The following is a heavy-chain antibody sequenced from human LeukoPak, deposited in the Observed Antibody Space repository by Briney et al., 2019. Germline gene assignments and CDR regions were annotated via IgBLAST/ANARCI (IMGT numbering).Heavy chain of an antibody. CDR2: INPNSGGT. V-gene: IGHV1-2*02. J-gene: IGHJ4*02. CDR3: AREGPYYGSGSYYNVNDY. D-gene: IGHD3-10*01. CDR1: GYTFTGYY. Sequence: ASVKVSCKASGYTFTGYYMHGVRQAPGQGLEWMGWINPNSGGTNYAQKFQGRVTMTRDSSISTAYMELSRLRSDDTAVYYCAREGPYYGSGSYYNVNDYWGQGTLVTVSS.